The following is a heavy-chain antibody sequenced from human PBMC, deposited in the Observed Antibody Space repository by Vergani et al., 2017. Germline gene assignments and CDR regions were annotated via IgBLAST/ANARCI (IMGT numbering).Heavy chain of an antibody. CDR3: ARVFLLFGEFPGCAFYF. D-gene: IGHD3-10*01. CDR1: GFTFSSYW. Sequence: EVQLVESGGGLVKPGGSLRLSCAASGFTFSSYWMSWVRQAPGKGLEWVANIKQDGSEKYYVDSVKGRFTISRDNAKNSLYLQMNSLRAEDTAVYYFARVFLLFGEFPGCAFYFWGQGK. V-gene: IGHV3-7*04. J-gene: IGHJ3*01. CDR2: IKQDGSEK.